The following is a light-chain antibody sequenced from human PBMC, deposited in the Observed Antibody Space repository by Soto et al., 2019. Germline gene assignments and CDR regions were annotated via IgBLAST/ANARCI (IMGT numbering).Light chain of an antibody. CDR1: SSDLGAYNY. J-gene: IGLJ1*01. V-gene: IGLV2-8*01. Sequence: QSVLTQPPSASGSPGQSVTISCTGTSSDLGAYNYVPWYQQHPGKAPKLMIYEVNKRPSGVPVRFSGSKSGNTASLTVSGLQAEDEADYYCISYAGSNRVFGTGTKVTVL. CDR3: ISYAGSNRV. CDR2: EVN.